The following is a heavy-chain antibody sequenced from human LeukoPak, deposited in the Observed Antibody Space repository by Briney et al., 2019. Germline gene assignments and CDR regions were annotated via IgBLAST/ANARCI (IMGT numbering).Heavy chain of an antibody. Sequence: GGSLRLSCAASGFTFSSYAMSWVRQAPGKGLEWVSAISGSGGSTYYADSVEGRFTISRDNSKNTLYLQMNSLRAEDTAVYYCAKAEGYCSGGSCYSVELGYWGQGTLVTVSS. V-gene: IGHV3-23*01. CDR3: AKAEGYCSGGSCYSVELGY. D-gene: IGHD2-15*01. CDR2: ISGSGGST. CDR1: GFTFSSYA. J-gene: IGHJ4*02.